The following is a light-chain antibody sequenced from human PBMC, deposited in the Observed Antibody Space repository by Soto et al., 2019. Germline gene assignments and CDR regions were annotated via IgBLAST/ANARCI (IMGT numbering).Light chain of an antibody. CDR3: QQYNNWPPIT. CDR2: GAS. J-gene: IGKJ5*01. V-gene: IGKV3-15*01. Sequence: EIVMTQSPATLSVSPGERATLSCRASQSVSSNLAWYQQKPGQAPRLLTYGASTRATGIPARFSGSGSRTEFTLSISSLQSEDFAVYYCQQYNNWPPITFGQGTRLEIK. CDR1: QSVSSN.